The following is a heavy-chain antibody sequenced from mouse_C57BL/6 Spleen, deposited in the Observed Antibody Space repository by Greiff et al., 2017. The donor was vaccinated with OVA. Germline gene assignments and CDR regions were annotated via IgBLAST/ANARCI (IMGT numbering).Heavy chain of an antibody. V-gene: IGHV5-6*01. Sequence: EVKLMESGGDLVKPGGSLKLSCAASGFTFSSYGMSWVRQTPDKRLEWVATISSGGSYTYYPDSVKGRFTISRDNAKNTLYLQMSSLKSEDTAMYYCARQEIYDGPYYAMDYWGQGTSVTVSS. J-gene: IGHJ4*01. CDR1: GFTFSSYG. CDR2: ISSGGSYT. D-gene: IGHD2-3*01. CDR3: ARQEIYDGPYYAMDY.